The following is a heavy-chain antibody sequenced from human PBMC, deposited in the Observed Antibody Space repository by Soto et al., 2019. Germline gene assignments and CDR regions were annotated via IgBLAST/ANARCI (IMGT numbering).Heavy chain of an antibody. J-gene: IGHJ6*02. CDR2: IIPIFCTG. CDR1: GGSFSSYT. Sequence: LGQVSCAPCGGSFSSYTISWLGQAPAQALEVMGGIIPIFCTGSYAQSVPGRSTIPADESTSTAYMELSSLRSEDTAVYYCASDSIAVAGIFTPDYCYYYAMDVWGQGTTVTVYS. V-gene: IGHV1-69*01. CDR3: ASDSIAVAGIFTPDYCYYYAMDV. D-gene: IGHD6-19*01.